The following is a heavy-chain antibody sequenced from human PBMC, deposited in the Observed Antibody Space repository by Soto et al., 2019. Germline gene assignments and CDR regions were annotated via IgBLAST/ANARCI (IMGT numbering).Heavy chain of an antibody. V-gene: IGHV3-30*18. CDR1: GFTFSSYG. CDR3: AKTLSITIFGVVINPFDY. Sequence: SLRLSCAASGFTFSSYGMHWVRQAPGKGLEWVAVISYDGSNKYYADSVKGRFTISRDNSKNTLYLQMNSLRAEDTAVYYCAKTLSITIFGVVINPFDYWGQGTLVTVSS. D-gene: IGHD3-3*01. CDR2: ISYDGSNK. J-gene: IGHJ4*02.